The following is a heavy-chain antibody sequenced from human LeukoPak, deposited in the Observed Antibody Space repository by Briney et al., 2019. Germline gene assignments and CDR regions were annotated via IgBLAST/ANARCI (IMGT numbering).Heavy chain of an antibody. Sequence: GGSLRLSCAASGFTFSSYSMNWVRQAPGKGLVWVSRINTDGSSTSYADSVKGRFTISRDNAKNTLYLQMNSLRAEDTAVYYCARAKGIFDPFDYWGQGTLVTVSS. CDR2: INTDGSST. CDR3: ARAKGIFDPFDY. CDR1: GFTFSSYS. V-gene: IGHV3-74*01. J-gene: IGHJ4*02. D-gene: IGHD3-3*01.